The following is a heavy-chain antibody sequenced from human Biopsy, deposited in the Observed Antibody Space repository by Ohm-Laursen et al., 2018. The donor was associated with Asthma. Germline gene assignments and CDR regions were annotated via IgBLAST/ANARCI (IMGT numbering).Heavy chain of an antibody. CDR1: GMPFSRAS. CDR3: AKDVFPGWELRRGPDY. CDR2: ISFDGTNR. V-gene: IGHV3-30*18. Sequence: SSLRLSCAASGMPFSRASIHWVRQAPGKGLDWVAVISFDGTNRNYTDSVKGRFTISRDNSRNTLHLQMNSLRAEDTAVYYCAKDVFPGWELRRGPDYWGQGTLVTVSS. J-gene: IGHJ4*02. D-gene: IGHD1-26*01.